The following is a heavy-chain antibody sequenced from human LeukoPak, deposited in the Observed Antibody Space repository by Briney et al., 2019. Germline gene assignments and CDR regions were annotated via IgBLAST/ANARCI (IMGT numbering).Heavy chain of an antibody. V-gene: IGHV4-39*07. Sequence: SETLSLTCTVSGDSISSRSYYWGWIRQPPGKGLEWIGNIYYSGSTNYNPSLKSRVTISVDTSKNQFSLKLSSVTAADTAVYYCAGGDIVVVPAAIDYWGQGTLVTVSS. J-gene: IGHJ4*02. CDR3: AGGDIVVVPAAIDY. CDR1: GDSISSRSYY. D-gene: IGHD2-2*01. CDR2: IYYSGST.